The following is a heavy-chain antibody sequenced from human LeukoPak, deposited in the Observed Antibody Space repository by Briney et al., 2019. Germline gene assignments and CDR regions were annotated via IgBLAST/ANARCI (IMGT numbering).Heavy chain of an antibody. Sequence: QPGGSLRLSRAGSGFTFDDYAMHWVRQAPGKGLEWVSLISWDGGSTYYADSVKGRFTISRDNSKNSLYLQMNSLRAEDTALYYCAKDYPEPPAAPGWYYYYYMDVWGKGTTVTVSS. CDR3: AKDYPEPPAAPGWYYYYYMDV. V-gene: IGHV3-43D*03. J-gene: IGHJ6*03. CDR1: GFTFDDYA. CDR2: ISWDGGST. D-gene: IGHD2-2*01.